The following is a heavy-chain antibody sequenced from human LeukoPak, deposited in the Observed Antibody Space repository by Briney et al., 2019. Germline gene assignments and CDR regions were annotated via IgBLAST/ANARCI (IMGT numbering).Heavy chain of an antibody. Sequence: PSETLSLTCTVSGGSISSYYWSWIRQPPGKGLEWLGYIYYSGSTNYNPSLKSRVTISVDTSKNQFSLKLSSVTAADTAVYYCASTSSGSYSHYYYGMDVWGQGTTVTVSS. CDR3: ASTSSGSYSHYYYGMDV. CDR2: IYYSGST. V-gene: IGHV4-59*01. J-gene: IGHJ6*02. CDR1: GGSISSYY. D-gene: IGHD1-26*01.